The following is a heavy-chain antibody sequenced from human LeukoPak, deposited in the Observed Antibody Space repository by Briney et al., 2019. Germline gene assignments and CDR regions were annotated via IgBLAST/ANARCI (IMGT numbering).Heavy chain of an antibody. J-gene: IGHJ3*02. Sequence: EPSETLSLTCAVYGGSFSGYYWSWIRQPPGKGLEWIGEINHSGSTNYNPSLKSRVTISVDTSKNQFSLKLSSVTAADTAVYYCARYYYDSSGYYSVAFDIWGQGTMVTVSS. CDR2: INHSGST. V-gene: IGHV4-34*01. CDR1: GGSFSGYY. CDR3: ARYYYDSSGYYSVAFDI. D-gene: IGHD3-22*01.